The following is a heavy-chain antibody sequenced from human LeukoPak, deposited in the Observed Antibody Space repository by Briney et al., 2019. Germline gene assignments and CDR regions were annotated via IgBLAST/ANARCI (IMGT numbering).Heavy chain of an antibody. V-gene: IGHV4-31*03. Sequence: PSETLSLTCTVSGGSISSGGYYWSWIRQHPGKGLEWIGYIYYSGSTNYNPSLKSRVTISVDTSKNQFSLKLSSVTAADTAVYYCARDGPPYIETGDHHYYYYGMDVWGQGTTVTVSS. CDR2: IYYSGST. D-gene: IGHD7-27*01. CDR1: GGSISSGGYY. J-gene: IGHJ6*02. CDR3: ARDGPPYIETGDHHYYYYGMDV.